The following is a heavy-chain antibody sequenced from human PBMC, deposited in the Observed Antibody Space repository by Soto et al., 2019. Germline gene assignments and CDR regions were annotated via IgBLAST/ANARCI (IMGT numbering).Heavy chain of an antibody. CDR3: ARTSTSGTRFDY. CDR1: RGSIRSGSYY. D-gene: IGHD1-1*01. J-gene: IGHJ4*02. CDR2: SSYIGST. Sequence: SETLSLTCSFSRGSIRSGSYYWAWVRQSRGRGLEWIGSSSYIGSTYYNPSLKSRVTISVDTSKNQFSLKLSSVTAADTAVYYCARTSTSGTRFDYWGQGTLVTVSS. V-gene: IGHV4-39*01.